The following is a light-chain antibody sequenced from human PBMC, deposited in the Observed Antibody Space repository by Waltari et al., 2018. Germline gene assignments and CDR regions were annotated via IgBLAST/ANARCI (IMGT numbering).Light chain of an antibody. Sequence: QSGLTQSPSVSGTPGQRVTISCSGTPSNIRSNNLTWYQQFPGTAPKLLIYRNSERPSGFPDRFSGSKSGTSASLAISGLQSEDEAEYYCSAWDDSVHVFGTGTRVTVL. CDR1: PSNIRSNN. CDR2: RNS. V-gene: IGLV1-44*01. J-gene: IGLJ1*01. CDR3: SAWDDSVHV.